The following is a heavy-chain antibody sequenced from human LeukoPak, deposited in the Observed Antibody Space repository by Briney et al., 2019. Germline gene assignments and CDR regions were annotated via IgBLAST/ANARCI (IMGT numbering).Heavy chain of an antibody. Sequence: SETLSLTCAVSGGSISSGGYSWSWIRQPPGKGLEWIGYIFDSGSTYYSPSLKSRVTISVERSRNQFSLQLSSVAAPDTAVYYCASASVRGTNHINWFDPWGQGTLVTVSS. D-gene: IGHD3-10*01. CDR2: IFDSGST. V-gene: IGHV4-30-2*01. CDR1: GGSISSGGYS. J-gene: IGHJ5*02. CDR3: ASASVRGTNHINWFDP.